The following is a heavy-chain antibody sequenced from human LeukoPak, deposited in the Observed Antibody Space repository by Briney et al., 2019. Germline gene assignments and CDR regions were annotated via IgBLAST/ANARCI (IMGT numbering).Heavy chain of an antibody. V-gene: IGHV4-59*01. Sequence: SETLSLTCTVSGDSMNNYYWSWIRQPPGKELEWIGYVFCTGSTNYNPSLKSRVTISVDTSKNQFSLKLRSVTAADTAVYYCARPVVTAMHWYFDLWGRGTLVTVSS. CDR1: GDSMNNYY. CDR2: VFCTGST. J-gene: IGHJ2*01. CDR3: ARPVVTAMHWYFDL. D-gene: IGHD2-21*02.